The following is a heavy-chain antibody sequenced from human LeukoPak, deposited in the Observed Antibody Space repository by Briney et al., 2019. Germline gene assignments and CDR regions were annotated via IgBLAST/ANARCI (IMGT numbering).Heavy chain of an antibody. J-gene: IGHJ4*02. D-gene: IGHD1-26*01. Sequence: PSETLSLTCTVSGGSISSGGYYWSWIRQPPGKGLEWIGEINHSGSTNYNPSLKSRVTISVDTSKNQFSLKLSSVTAADTAVYYCARGPGTNSDYWGQGTLVTVSS. V-gene: IGHV4-39*07. CDR3: ARGPGTNSDY. CDR2: INHSGST. CDR1: GGSISSGGYY.